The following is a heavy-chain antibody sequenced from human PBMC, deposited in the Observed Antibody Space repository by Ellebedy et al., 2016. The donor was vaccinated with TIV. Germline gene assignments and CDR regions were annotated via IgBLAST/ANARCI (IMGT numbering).Heavy chain of an antibody. CDR3: AKDVKYFDSLGAFDI. V-gene: IGHV3-23*01. CDR2: INTRGSTT. Sequence: GESLKISXATSGFNFSNYAMTWIRQAPGKGLEWISNINTRGSTTYYTDSVKGRFTISRDNSKNTLYLQMNSLRAEDTAVYYCAKDVKYFDSLGAFDIWGQGTMVTVSS. CDR1: GFNFSNYA. D-gene: IGHD3-22*01. J-gene: IGHJ3*02.